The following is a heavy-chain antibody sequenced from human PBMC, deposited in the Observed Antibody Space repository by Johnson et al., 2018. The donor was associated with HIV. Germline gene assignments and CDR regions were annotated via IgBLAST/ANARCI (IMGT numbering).Heavy chain of an antibody. J-gene: IGHJ3*02. V-gene: IGHV3-15*01. CDR1: GFTFSNAW. Sequence: EVQLVESGGGLVKPGGSLRLSCAASGFTFSNAWMTWVRQAPGKGLEWVGRIKSKTDGGTTEYAASVKGRFSILRDESKTIASLQMNSLKTEDTAVYYCTSPRGGLVARDAFDIWGQGTMVTVSS. CDR2: IKSKTDGGTT. D-gene: IGHD2-15*01. CDR3: TSPRGGLVARDAFDI.